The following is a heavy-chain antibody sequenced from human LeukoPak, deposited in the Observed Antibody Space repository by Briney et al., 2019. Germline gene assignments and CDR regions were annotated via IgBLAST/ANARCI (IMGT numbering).Heavy chain of an antibody. V-gene: IGHV1-8*01. CDR3: ARGGYSGYIDY. CDR1: GYTFTSYD. D-gene: IGHD5-12*01. Sequence: ASLKVSCKASGYTFTSYDINWVRQATGQGLEWMGWMNPHSGNTGHAQKFQGRVTMTRNTSISTAYMELSSVRSEDTAVYYCARGGYSGYIDYWGQGTLVTVSS. CDR2: MNPHSGNT. J-gene: IGHJ4*02.